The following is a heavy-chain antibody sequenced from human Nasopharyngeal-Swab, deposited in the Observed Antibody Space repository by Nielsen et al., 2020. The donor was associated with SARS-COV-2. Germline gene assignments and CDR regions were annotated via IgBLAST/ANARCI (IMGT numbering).Heavy chain of an antibody. Sequence: SQTLSLPCAISGDSVSSSSAAWNWIRQSPSRGLEWLGRTYYRSKWYNDYAVSVKSRITINPDTSKNQFSLHLNSVTPEDTAVYYCARARGAYGDYYYYSYTDVWGKGTTVTVSS. CDR2: TYYRSKWYN. CDR3: ARARGAYGDYYYYSYTDV. J-gene: IGHJ6*03. CDR1: GDSVSSSSAA. D-gene: IGHD4-17*01. V-gene: IGHV6-1*01.